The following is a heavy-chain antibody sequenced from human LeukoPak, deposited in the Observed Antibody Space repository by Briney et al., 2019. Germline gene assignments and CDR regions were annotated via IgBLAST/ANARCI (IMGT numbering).Heavy chain of an antibody. Sequence: SETLSLTCTVSGGSISSYYWSWIRQPPGKGLEWIGYIYYSGSTYYNPSLKSRVTISVDTSKNQFSLKLSSVTAADTAVYYCAREPPPYDSSGYYMDVWGKGTTVTVSS. CDR3: AREPPPYDSSGYYMDV. CDR1: GGSISSYY. V-gene: IGHV4-59*12. CDR2: IYYSGST. D-gene: IGHD3-22*01. J-gene: IGHJ6*03.